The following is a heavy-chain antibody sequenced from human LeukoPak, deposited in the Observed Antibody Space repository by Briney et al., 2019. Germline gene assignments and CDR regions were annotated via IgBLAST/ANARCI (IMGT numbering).Heavy chain of an antibody. CDR3: ARGRGYSYGPYWFDP. CDR1: GFTFSSYG. Sequence: TGGSLRLSCAASGFTFSSYGMHWVRQAPGKGLEWVAVIWYDGSNKYYADSVKGRFTISRDNSKNTLYLQMNSLRAEDTAVYYCARGRGYSYGPYWFDPWGQGTLVTVSS. V-gene: IGHV3-33*01. D-gene: IGHD5-18*01. J-gene: IGHJ5*02. CDR2: IWYDGSNK.